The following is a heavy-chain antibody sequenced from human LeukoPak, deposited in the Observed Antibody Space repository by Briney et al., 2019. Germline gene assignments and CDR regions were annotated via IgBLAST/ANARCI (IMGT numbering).Heavy chain of an antibody. CDR2: VFYNGNT. V-gene: IGHV4-39*01. CDR1: GGSINTKTHY. D-gene: IGHD3-22*01. Sequence: SETLSLTCTVSGGSINTKTHYWACIRQTPGKGLEWIVSVFYNGNTYYNPSLQSRVTISVDTSKNQFSLRLTSLTAADTAVYYCAKHGEDSSGYYADFFDHCGQGTLVTVSS. J-gene: IGHJ4*02. CDR3: AKHGEDSSGYYADFFDH.